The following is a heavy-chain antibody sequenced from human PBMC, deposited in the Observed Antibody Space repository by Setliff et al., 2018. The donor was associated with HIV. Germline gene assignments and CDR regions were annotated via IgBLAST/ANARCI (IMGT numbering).Heavy chain of an antibody. CDR3: ARGASFVVERVAN. CDR1: GFTFTDYV. V-gene: IGHV1-2*02. Sequence: ASVKVSCKASGFTFTDYVVHWVRQAPGQGLEWMGWIDPNGEDRTYIQDFQGRVIMTKDTSINTVYMELTSLRIDETAIYYCARGASFVVERVANWGLGTLVTVSS. D-gene: IGHD2-2*01. J-gene: IGHJ4*02. CDR2: IDPNGEDR.